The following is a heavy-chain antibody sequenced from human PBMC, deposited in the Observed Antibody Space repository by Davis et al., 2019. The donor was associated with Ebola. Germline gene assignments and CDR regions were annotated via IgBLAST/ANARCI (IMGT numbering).Heavy chain of an antibody. CDR2: INHSGST. V-gene: IGHV4-34*01. D-gene: IGHD2-15*01. CDR1: GGSFSGYY. CDR3: ARGVVGYCSGGSCYRLDY. Sequence: PSETLSLTCAVYGGSFSGYYWSWIRQPPGKGLEWIGEINHSGSTNYNPSLKSRVTISVDTSKNQFSLKLSSVTAADTAVYYCARGVVGYCSGGSCYRLDYWGQGTLVTVSS. J-gene: IGHJ4*02.